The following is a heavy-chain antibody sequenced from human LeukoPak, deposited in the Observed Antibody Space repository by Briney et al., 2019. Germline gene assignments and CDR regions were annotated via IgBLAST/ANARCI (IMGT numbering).Heavy chain of an antibody. CDR3: AREFRLERSNLWWFDP. V-gene: IGHV4-38-2*02. CDR1: GYSISSGYY. Sequence: SETLSLTCAVSGYSISSGYYWGWIRQPPGKGLEWIGSIYHSGSTYYNPSLKSRVTISVDTSKNQFSLKLSSVTAADTAVYYCAREFRLERSNLWWFDPWGQGTLVTVSS. D-gene: IGHD1-1*01. CDR2: IYHSGST. J-gene: IGHJ5*02.